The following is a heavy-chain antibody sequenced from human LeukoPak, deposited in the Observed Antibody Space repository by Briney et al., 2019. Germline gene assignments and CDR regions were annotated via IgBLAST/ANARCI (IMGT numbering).Heavy chain of an antibody. Sequence: GASVKVSCKASGYMFDKYDINWARQATGQGREWMGWMNPNSGNTGYAQKFQGRVTMTRNTSISTAYMELSSLRSEDTAVYYCARATSWYYYDSSGPSPWGQGTLVTVSS. CDR1: GYMFDKYD. CDR2: MNPNSGNT. D-gene: IGHD3-22*01. V-gene: IGHV1-8*01. J-gene: IGHJ5*02. CDR3: ARATSWYYYDSSGPSP.